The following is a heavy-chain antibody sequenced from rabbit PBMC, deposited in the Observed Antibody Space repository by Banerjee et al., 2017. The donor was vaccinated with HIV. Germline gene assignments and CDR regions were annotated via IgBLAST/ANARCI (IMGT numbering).Heavy chain of an antibody. Sequence: LEESGGGLVQPEGSLALTCTASGFTISSSYWMCWVRQAPGKGLEWIGCIYAGSGSAYYASWVISRFTISKTASTTVTLQMTSLTAADTATYFCARVGDSSGWGLNLWGPGTLVTVS. CDR2: IYAGSGSA. CDR1: GFTISSSYW. V-gene: IGHV1S45*01. D-gene: IGHD4-1*01. J-gene: IGHJ4*01. CDR3: ARVGDSSGWGLNL.